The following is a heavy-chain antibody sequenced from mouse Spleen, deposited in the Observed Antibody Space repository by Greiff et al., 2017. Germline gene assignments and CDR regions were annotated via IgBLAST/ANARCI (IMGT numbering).Heavy chain of an antibody. V-gene: IGHV1S81*02. J-gene: IGHJ3*01. Sequence: QVQLQQSGAELVKPGASVKLSCKASGYTFTSYYMYWVKQRPGQGLEWIGEINPSNGGTNFNEKFKSKATLTVDKSSSTAYMQLSSLTSEDSAVYYCTRDEDYYGYGFAYWGQGTLVTVSA. CDR1: GYTFTSYY. CDR2: INPSNGGT. D-gene: IGHD1-2*01. CDR3: TRDEDYYGYGFAY.